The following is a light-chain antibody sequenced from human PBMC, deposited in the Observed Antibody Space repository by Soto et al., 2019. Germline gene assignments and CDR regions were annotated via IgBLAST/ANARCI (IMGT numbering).Light chain of an antibody. CDR3: QQTYSPPSLT. V-gene: IGKV1-39*01. CDR2: GSS. J-gene: IGKJ5*01. Sequence: DIQMTQSPSSLYASVGDRVTITCRASQTINTSLNWYQQQPGKAPKLLLYGSSSLQRGVPSRFSGSGSVSEFTLIISSLQPEDFATYYCQQTYSPPSLTFGQGTRLDIK. CDR1: QTINTS.